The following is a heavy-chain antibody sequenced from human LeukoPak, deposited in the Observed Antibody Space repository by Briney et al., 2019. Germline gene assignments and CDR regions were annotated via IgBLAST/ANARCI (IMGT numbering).Heavy chain of an antibody. Sequence: PGGSLRLSCAASGFTFHNYAMNWVRQAPGKGLEWVSVITGFGDITYYTDSVKGRFTISRDNSRNVVFLQMHSLKVEDTAIFYCAKGLSSANSRNFDSWGQGTLVTVSS. D-gene: IGHD2-2*01. CDR2: ITGFGDIT. CDR3: AKGLSSANSRNFDS. J-gene: IGHJ4*02. V-gene: IGHV3-23*01. CDR1: GFTFHNYA.